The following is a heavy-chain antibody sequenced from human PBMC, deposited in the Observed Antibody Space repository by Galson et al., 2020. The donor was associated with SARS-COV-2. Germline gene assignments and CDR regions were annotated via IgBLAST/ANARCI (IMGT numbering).Heavy chain of an antibody. CDR1: GDSISSHNW. CDR2: IYHGRST. D-gene: IGHD2-2*01. CDR3: ARVPGGCSSTSCYLAS. Sequence: SETLSLTCAVSGDSISSHNWWTWVRQPPGKGLEWIGDIYHGRSTNYNPSFKSRVTMSTDNSKNHFSLRLNSVTAADTAVYYCARVPGGCSSTSCYLASWGQGSLVTVSS. J-gene: IGHJ5*02. V-gene: IGHV4-4*02.